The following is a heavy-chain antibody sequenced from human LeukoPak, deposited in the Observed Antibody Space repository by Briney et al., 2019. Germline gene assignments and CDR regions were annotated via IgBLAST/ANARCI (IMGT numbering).Heavy chain of an antibody. CDR1: GFTFSSYA. CDR2: ISSNGGST. Sequence: GGSLRLSCAASGFTFSSYAMHWVRQAPGKGLEYVSAISSNGGSTYYANSVKGRFTISRDNSKNTLYLQMGSLRAEDMAVYYCAREMWWSTAGPVDYWGQGTLVTVSS. D-gene: IGHD2-21*01. CDR3: AREMWWSTAGPVDY. J-gene: IGHJ4*02. V-gene: IGHV3-64*01.